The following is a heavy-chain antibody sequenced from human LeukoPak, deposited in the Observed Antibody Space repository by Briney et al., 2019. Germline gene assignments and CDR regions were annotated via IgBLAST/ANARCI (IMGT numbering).Heavy chain of an antibody. CDR2: ISGSGDIT. J-gene: IGHJ6*03. CDR3: AKAHLPDYYYMDV. V-gene: IGHV3-23*01. CDR1: GLTFGAYV. Sequence: GGSLRLSCAASGLTFGAYVMSWVRQAPGKGLEWVSSISGSGDITYYADSVKGRFTISRDNSRNTLHLQMNSLRAEDAALYYCAKAHLPDYYYMDVWGKGTTVTVSS.